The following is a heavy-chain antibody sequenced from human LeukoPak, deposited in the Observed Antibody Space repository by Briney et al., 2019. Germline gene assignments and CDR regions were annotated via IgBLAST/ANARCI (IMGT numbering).Heavy chain of an antibody. D-gene: IGHD3-9*01. J-gene: IGHJ4*02. CDR3: AKWGDYDVLTGYYVSDY. CDR1: GFTPSNYA. V-gene: IGHV3-23*01. CDR2: ITASGGNT. Sequence: SLRLSCAVSGFTPSNYAISCVRQAPRNELESFSAITASGGNTYYADSVKGRFTISRDNSKNTVFLQMNSLRAEDTAVYYCAKWGDYDVLTGYYVSDYWGQGTLVTVSS.